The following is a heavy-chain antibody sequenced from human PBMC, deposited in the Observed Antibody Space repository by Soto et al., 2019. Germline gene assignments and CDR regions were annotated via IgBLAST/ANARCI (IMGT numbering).Heavy chain of an antibody. CDR1: GGTFSSYA. Sequence: SVKVSCKASGGTFSSYAISWVRQAPGQGLEWMGGIIPIFGTANYAQKFQGRVTITADESTSTAYMELSSLRSEDTAVYYCARSWNYRYYYYGMDVWGQGTTVTVSS. J-gene: IGHJ6*02. V-gene: IGHV1-69*13. CDR3: ARSWNYRYYYYGMDV. D-gene: IGHD1-7*01. CDR2: IIPIFGTA.